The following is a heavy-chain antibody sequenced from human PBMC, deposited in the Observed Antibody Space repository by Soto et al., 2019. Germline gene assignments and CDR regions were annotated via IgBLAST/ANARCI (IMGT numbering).Heavy chain of an antibody. J-gene: IGHJ5*02. CDR1: GDTFSSSA. CDR2: IFPFFGST. D-gene: IGHD3-3*01. V-gene: IGHV1-69*01. CDR3: AKDGAIFGVVMGT. Sequence: QVQLVQSGAEVKKPGSSVKVSCRASGDTFSSSAFSWVRQAPGQGREWIVGIFPFFGSTDYAQRFQGRLTITADQSTSTTYMELSSLKSEDTAMYYCAKDGAIFGVVMGTWGQGTLVTVSS.